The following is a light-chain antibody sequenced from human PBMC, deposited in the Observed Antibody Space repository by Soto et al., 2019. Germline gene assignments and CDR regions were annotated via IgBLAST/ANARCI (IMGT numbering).Light chain of an antibody. CDR1: SSDVGSYNY. V-gene: IGLV2-14*01. CDR3: SSYTTRTTLYV. CDR2: EVS. Sequence: QSVLTQPASVSGSPGQSITISCTGTSSDVGSYNYVSWYQLHPGKAPKLMIYEVSNRPSGVSNRFSGSKSGDTASLTISGLQAEDEADYYCSSYTTRTTLYVFGTGTSHRP. J-gene: IGLJ1*01.